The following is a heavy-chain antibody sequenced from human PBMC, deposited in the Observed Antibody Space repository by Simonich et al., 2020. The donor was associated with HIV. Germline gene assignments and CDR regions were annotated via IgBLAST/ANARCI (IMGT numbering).Heavy chain of an antibody. J-gene: IGHJ5*02. CDR1: GGSFSGYY. D-gene: IGHD4-17*01. Sequence: QVHLQQWGAGLLKPSETLSLTCAVYGGSFSGYYWTWIRQPPGKGLEWIGEINHSGRTDYNPSLKSRVTISVDTSKNQFSLKLSSVTAADTAVYYCARCLLSSTMTTRWFDPWGQGTLVTVSS. CDR3: ARCLLSSTMTTRWFDP. V-gene: IGHV4-34*01. CDR2: INHSGRT.